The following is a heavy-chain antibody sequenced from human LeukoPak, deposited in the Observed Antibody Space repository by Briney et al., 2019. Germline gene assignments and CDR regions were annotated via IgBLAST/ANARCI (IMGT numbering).Heavy chain of an antibody. CDR1: GFIFSTYR. Sequence: GGSLRLSCAASGFIFSTYRMSWVRQAPGKGLEWVSLINESGRRTYYADSVKGRFTVSRDNSKYTLYLQMNSLRVEDTAVYHCASSTYNYDYALDVWGQGTTVTVSS. J-gene: IGHJ6*02. V-gene: IGHV3-23*01. D-gene: IGHD5-24*01. CDR3: ASSTYNYDYALDV. CDR2: INESGRRT.